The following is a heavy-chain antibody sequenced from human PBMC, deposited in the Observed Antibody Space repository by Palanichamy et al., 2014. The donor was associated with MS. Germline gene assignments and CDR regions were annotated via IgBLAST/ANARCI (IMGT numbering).Heavy chain of an antibody. CDR3: ARDQGNWFDP. V-gene: IGHV4-31*03. CDR2: IYYSGST. Sequence: QVQLQESGPGLVKPSQTLSLTCTVSGGSISSGGYYWSWIRQHPGQGLEWIGYIYYSGSTYYNPSLKSRLTISVATSKSQFSLKLSSVTAADTAVYYCARDQGNWFDPWGQGTLVTVSS. CDR1: GGSISSGGYY. J-gene: IGHJ5*02.